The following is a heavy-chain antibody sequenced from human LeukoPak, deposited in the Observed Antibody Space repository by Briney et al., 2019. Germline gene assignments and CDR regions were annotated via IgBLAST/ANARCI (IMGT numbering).Heavy chain of an antibody. D-gene: IGHD3-10*01. CDR3: ARGGWFGDYYYYGMDV. CDR2: MNPNSGNT. V-gene: IGHV1-8*01. Sequence: ASVKVSCTASGYTFTSYDINWVRQATGQGLEWMGWMNPNSGNTGYAQKFQGRVTMTRNTSISTAYMELSSLRSEDTAVYYCARGGWFGDYYYYGMDVWGQGTTVTVSS. J-gene: IGHJ6*02. CDR1: GYTFTSYD.